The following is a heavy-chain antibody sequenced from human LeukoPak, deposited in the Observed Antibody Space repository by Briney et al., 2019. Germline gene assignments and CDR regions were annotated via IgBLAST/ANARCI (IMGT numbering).Heavy chain of an antibody. J-gene: IGHJ4*02. D-gene: IGHD3-3*01. Sequence: GGSLRLSCAASGFTFSDHYMSWIRQAPGRGLEWLSYISTSGSTIYYADSVKGRFTISRDNSKHTLYLQMNSLRTEDTAVYYCAKSYYDFWSGYLPFDYWGQGTLVTVSS. CDR2: ISTSGSTI. CDR3: AKSYYDFWSGYLPFDY. V-gene: IGHV3-11*01. CDR1: GFTFSDHY.